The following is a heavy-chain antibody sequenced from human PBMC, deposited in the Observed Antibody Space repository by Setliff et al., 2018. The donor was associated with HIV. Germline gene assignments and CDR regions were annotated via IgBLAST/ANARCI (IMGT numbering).Heavy chain of an antibody. CDR3: ARPLTTSFNFWGDAFDI. Sequence: PSETLSLTCTVSVGSFINTDYYWGWIRQPPGKALEWIGSFHYSGSISYNPSLGRRVTISVENSKNHFSLELTSVTAADTAVYYCARPLTTSFNFWGDAFDIWGPGRMVTVSS. CDR1: VGSFINTDYY. J-gene: IGHJ3*02. D-gene: IGHD3-3*01. CDR2: FHYSGSI. V-gene: IGHV4-39*01.